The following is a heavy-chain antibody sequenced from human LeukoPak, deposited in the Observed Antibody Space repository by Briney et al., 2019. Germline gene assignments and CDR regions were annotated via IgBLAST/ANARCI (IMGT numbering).Heavy chain of an antibody. Sequence: SGTLSLTCTVSGGSISSYYWSWIRQPPRKGLEWIGYIYYSGSTNYNPSLKSRVTISVDTSKNQFSLKLSSVTAADTAVYYCARGKDGDYEFDYWGQGTLVTVSS. D-gene: IGHD4-17*01. J-gene: IGHJ4*02. CDR3: ARGKDGDYEFDY. CDR2: IYYSGST. CDR1: GGSISSYY. V-gene: IGHV4-59*01.